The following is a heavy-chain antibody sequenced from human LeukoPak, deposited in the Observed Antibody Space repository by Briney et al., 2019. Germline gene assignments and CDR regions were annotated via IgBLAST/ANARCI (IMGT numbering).Heavy chain of an antibody. CDR2: ISAYNGNT. Sequence: VASVKVSCKASGYTFTSYGISWVRQAPGQGLEWMGWISAYNGNTNYAQKLQGRVTMTTDTSMSTAYMELRSLRSDDTAVYYCARDRAYYDILTGYYDLVYWGQGTLVTVSS. J-gene: IGHJ4*02. CDR1: GYTFTSYG. D-gene: IGHD3-9*01. CDR3: ARDRAYYDILTGYYDLVY. V-gene: IGHV1-18*01.